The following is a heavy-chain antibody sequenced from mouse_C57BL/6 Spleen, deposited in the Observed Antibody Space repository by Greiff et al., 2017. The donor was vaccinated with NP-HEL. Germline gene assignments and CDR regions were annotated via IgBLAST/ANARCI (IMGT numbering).Heavy chain of an antibody. J-gene: IGHJ2*01. D-gene: IGHD1-1*01. V-gene: IGHV1-82*01. CDR3: ARGYYGKDYFDY. CDR2: IYPGDGDT. CDR1: GYAFSSSW. Sequence: QVQLQQSGPELVKPGASVKISCKASGYAFSSSWMNWVKQRPGKGLEWIGRIYPGDGDTNYNGKFKGKATLTADKSSSTAYMQLSSLTSEDSAVYFCARGYYGKDYFDYWGQGTTLTVSS.